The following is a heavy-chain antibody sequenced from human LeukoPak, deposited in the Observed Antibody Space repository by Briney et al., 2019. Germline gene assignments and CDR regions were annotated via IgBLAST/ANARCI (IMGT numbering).Heavy chain of an antibody. V-gene: IGHV3-48*01. D-gene: IGHD2-2*01. CDR1: GFTSSSYS. CDR2: IITRRRTI. J-gene: IGHJ4*02. Sequence: GGSLTLSCAAAGFTSSSYSTNWVRQAHRRGREWVSYIITRRRTISYTNSMKGRCIIPRDTAKHSLYLQVNSQIAERTVVNYCPRDAPPRYCSSTSCWGGFDYWGQGTLVTVSS. CDR3: PRDAPPRYCSSTSCWGGFDY.